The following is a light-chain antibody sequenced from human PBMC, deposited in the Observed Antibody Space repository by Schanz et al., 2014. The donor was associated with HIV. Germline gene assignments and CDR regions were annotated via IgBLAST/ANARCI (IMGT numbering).Light chain of an antibody. CDR2: ATS. CDR3: QRYNSYSHT. CDR1: QSLSSSY. Sequence: EIVLTQSPGSLSLSPGGRATLSCGASQSLSSSYLAWYQQKRDQPPRLVIYATSTRAAGIPDRFSGTGSGTDFTLTISSLEPEDFATYYCQRYNSYSHTFGQGTKLDIK. V-gene: IGKV3-20*01. J-gene: IGKJ2*01.